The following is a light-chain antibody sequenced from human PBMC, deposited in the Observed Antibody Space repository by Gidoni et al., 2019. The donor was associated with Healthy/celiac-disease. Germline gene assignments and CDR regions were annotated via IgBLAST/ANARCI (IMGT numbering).Light chain of an antibody. J-gene: IGLJ2*01. CDR1: NIGSKN. CDR2: RDS. CDR3: QVWDSSTLV. Sequence: YELTQPLSVAVALGQTARITCGGNNIGSKNVHWYQQKPGQAPVLVIYRDSNRPSGIPELFSGSNSGNTATLTIIRAQAGYEADYYCQVWDSSTLVFGGGTKLTVL. V-gene: IGLV3-9*01.